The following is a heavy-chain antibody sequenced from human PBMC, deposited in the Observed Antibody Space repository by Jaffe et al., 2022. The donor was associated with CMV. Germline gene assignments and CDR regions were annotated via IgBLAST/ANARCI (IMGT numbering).Heavy chain of an antibody. V-gene: IGHV4-59*08. D-gene: IGHD3-22*01. Sequence: QVQLQESGPGLVKPSETLSLTCTVSGGSISSYYWSWIRQPPGKGLEWIGYIYYSGSTNYNPSLKSRVTISVDTSKNQFSLKLSSVTAADTAVYYCARHSPEYYYDSSGYPRGQGAFDIWGQGTMVTVSS. CDR2: IYYSGST. J-gene: IGHJ3*02. CDR3: ARHSPEYYYDSSGYPRGQGAFDI. CDR1: GGSISSYY.